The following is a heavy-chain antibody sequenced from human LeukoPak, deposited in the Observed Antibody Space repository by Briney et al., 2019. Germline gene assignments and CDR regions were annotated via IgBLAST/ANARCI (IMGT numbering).Heavy chain of an antibody. CDR3: ARGRDSGYDLVGYYFDY. Sequence: ASVTVSCKASGYTCTGYYMHWVRQAPGQGLEWMGWINPNSGGTNYAQKFQGRVTMTRDTSISTAYMELSRLRSDDTAVYYCARGRDSGYDLVGYYFDYWGQGTLVTVSS. CDR1: GYTCTGYY. D-gene: IGHD5-12*01. CDR2: INPNSGGT. V-gene: IGHV1-2*02. J-gene: IGHJ4*02.